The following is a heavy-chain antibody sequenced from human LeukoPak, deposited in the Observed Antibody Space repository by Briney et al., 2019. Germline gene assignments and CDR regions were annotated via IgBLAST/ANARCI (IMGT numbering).Heavy chain of an antibody. CDR3: ARGYCSSTSCYLTYGMDV. CDR2: IYYSGST. J-gene: IGHJ6*02. V-gene: IGHV4-59*01. CDR1: GGSISSYY. Sequence: SETLSLTCTVSGGSISSYYWSWIRQPPGKGLECIGYIYYSGSTNYNPSLKSRVTISVDTSKNQFSLKLSSVTAADTAVYYCARGYCSSTSCYLTYGMDVWGQGTTVTVSS. D-gene: IGHD2-2*01.